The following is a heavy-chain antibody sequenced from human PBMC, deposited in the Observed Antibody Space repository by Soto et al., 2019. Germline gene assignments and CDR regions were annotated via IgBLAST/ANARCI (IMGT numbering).Heavy chain of an antibody. Sequence: QVQLQESGPGLVKPSGTLSLTCAVSGGSISSSNWWSWVRQPPGKGLVWIGEIYHSGSTNYHPSLKSRVTISVDKSKNQFSLKLSSVTAADTAVYYCARDWGVPAAIGADYYYGMDVWGQGTTVTVSS. CDR2: IYHSGST. V-gene: IGHV4-4*02. D-gene: IGHD2-2*01. CDR3: ARDWGVPAAIGADYYYGMDV. J-gene: IGHJ6*02. CDR1: GGSISSSNW.